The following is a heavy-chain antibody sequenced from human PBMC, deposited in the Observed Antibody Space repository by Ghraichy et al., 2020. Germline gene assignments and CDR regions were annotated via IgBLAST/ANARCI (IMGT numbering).Heavy chain of an antibody. CDR1: GDSINSYS. D-gene: IGHD1-14*01. J-gene: IGHJ6*02. CDR3: ARGHYNSRLYFHNVDI. V-gene: IGHV4-4*07. Sequence: SETLSLTCTVSGDSINSYSWSWIRQSAGKGLEWIGRIFTSGSTHYNPSLKSRVTMSADTSKNQVSLKLDSVTAADTAVYYCARGHYNSRLYFHNVDIWGQGTSVIVS. CDR2: IFTSGST.